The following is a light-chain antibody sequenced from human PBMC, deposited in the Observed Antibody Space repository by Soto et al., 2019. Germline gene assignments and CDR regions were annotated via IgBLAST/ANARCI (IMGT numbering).Light chain of an antibody. V-gene: IGLV1-44*01. CDR3: AAWDGSLNGHV. CDR2: TTN. Sequence: QSALTQPHSASXTPGHRVTISCSGSSSNIGASSVHWFQQLPGTAPKLLISTTNQRPSGVPERFSGSKSGTSASLAISGLQSEDEADYYCAAWDGSLNGHVFGTGTKVTVL. J-gene: IGLJ1*01. CDR1: SSNIGASS.